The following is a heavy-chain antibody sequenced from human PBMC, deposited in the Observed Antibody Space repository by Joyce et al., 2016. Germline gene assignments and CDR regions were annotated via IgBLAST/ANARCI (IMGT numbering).Heavy chain of an antibody. V-gene: IGHV3-23*01. D-gene: IGHD4-11*01. CDR1: GFTFNKYG. CDR3: AKDRPYSTYYYFYYMDV. Sequence: EVQLLESGGGLVQPGGSLTLSCAASGFTFNKYGLTWVGQAPGKGLEWFSSISDIGGSTYYADSVRDRFTISRDNSKNTLFLQMTSLTAEDTAVYYCAKDRPYSTYYYFYYMDVWGKGTTVTVSS. J-gene: IGHJ6*03. CDR2: ISDIGGST.